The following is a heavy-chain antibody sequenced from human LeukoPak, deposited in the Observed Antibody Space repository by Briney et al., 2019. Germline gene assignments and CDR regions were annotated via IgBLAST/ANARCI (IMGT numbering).Heavy chain of an antibody. D-gene: IGHD6-13*01. J-gene: IGHJ5*02. CDR1: GYTFTSYD. Sequence: GASVKVSCKASGYTFTSYDINWVRQATGQGLEWMGWMNPNSGNTGYAQKFQGRVTMTRNTTISTAYMELSSLRSEDTAVYYCAGDRYSSSWSRSFDPWGQGTLVTVSS. CDR2: MNPNSGNT. V-gene: IGHV1-8*01. CDR3: AGDRYSSSWSRSFDP.